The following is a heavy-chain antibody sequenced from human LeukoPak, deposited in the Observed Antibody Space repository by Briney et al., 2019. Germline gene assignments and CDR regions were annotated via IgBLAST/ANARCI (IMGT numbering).Heavy chain of an antibody. D-gene: IGHD2-2*01. CDR2: INWSGGST. V-gene: IGHV3-20*04. CDR1: GFAFDEHG. Sequence: GGSLRLSCTASGFAFDEHGMSWVRQVPGKGLEWVSGINWSGGSTGYADPLRGRFTISRDNAKNSLYLQMDSLRAEDTALYYCARAPITSPFYFDYWGQGTLDTVSS. J-gene: IGHJ4*02. CDR3: ARAPITSPFYFDY.